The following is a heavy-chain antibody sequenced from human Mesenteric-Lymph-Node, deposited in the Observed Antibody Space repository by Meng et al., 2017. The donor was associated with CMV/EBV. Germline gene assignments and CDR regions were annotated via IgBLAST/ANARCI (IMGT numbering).Heavy chain of an antibody. CDR2: ISGSGSTK. D-gene: IGHD1-14*01. CDR1: GFTSSSYA. V-gene: IGHV3-23*01. J-gene: IGHJ6*02. CDR3: GKGHSITFSLYYGMDV. Sequence: GGSLRLSCAASGFTSSSYAMSWVRQAPGKGLEWVSSISGSGSTKYYADSVRGRFTISRDNSRNTLYLQMNSLRAEDTALYYCGKGHSITFSLYYGMDVWGQGTTVTVSS.